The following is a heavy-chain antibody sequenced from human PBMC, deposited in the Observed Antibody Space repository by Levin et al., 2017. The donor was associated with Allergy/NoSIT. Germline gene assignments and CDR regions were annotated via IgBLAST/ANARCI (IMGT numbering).Heavy chain of an antibody. D-gene: IGHD2-15*01. J-gene: IGHJ4*02. V-gene: IGHV4-39*01. CDR3: ARPHAGYELYYFDY. Sequence: GSLRLSCTVSGGSISSSTYYWGWIRQPPGKGLEWIGSIYYSGSTYYNPSLKSRVTISVDTSKNQFSLKLSSVTAADTAVYYCARPHAGYELYYFDYWGQGTLVTVSS. CDR2: IYYSGST. CDR1: GGSISSSTYY.